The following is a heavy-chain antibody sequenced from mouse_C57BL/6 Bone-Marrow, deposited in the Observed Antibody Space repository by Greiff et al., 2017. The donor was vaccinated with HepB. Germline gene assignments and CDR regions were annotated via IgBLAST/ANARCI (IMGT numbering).Heavy chain of an antibody. D-gene: IGHD3-2*02. J-gene: IGHJ3*01. Sequence: DVKLVESGAELVRPGASVKLSCTASGFNIKDDYMHWVKQRPEQGLEWIGWIDPENGDTEYASKFQGKATITADTSSNTAYLQLSSLTSEDTAVYYCTTELRSAWFAYWGQGTLVTVSA. CDR1: GFNIKDDY. CDR3: TTELRSAWFAY. CDR2: IDPENGDT. V-gene: IGHV14-4*01.